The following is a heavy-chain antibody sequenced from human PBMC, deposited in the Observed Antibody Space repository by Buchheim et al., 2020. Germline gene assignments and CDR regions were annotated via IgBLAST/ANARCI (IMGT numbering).Heavy chain of an antibody. V-gene: IGHV4-61*02. Sequence: QVQLQESGPGLVKPSQTLSLTCTVSGGSISSGSYYWSWIRQPAGKGLEWIGRIYTSGSTNYNPSLKSRVTISVDTSKNQFSLKLSSVTAADTAVYYCARESPIGQNSPTVLAVAGKSFDYWGQGTL. J-gene: IGHJ4*02. CDR3: ARESPIGQNSPTVLAVAGKSFDY. CDR2: IYTSGST. CDR1: GGSISSGSYY. D-gene: IGHD6-19*01.